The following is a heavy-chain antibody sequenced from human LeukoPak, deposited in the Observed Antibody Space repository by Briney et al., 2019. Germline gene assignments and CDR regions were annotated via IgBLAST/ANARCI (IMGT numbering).Heavy chain of an antibody. J-gene: IGHJ4*02. CDR2: IKSKTDGGTT. V-gene: IGHV3-15*01. CDR1: GFTFSNAW. Sequence: KPGGSLRLSCAASGFTFSNAWMSWVRQAPGKGLEWVGRIKSKTDGGTTDYAAPVKGRFTISRDDSKNTLYLQMNSLKTEDTAVYYCTYHRAGGYYDSSGYPLDYWGQGTLVTVSS. CDR3: TYHRAGGYYDSSGYPLDY. D-gene: IGHD3-22*01.